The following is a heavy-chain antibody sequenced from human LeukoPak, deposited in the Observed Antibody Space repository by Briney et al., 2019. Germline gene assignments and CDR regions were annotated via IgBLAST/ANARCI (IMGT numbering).Heavy chain of an antibody. CDR3: ASYDSSGYYYRRLPYYFDY. Sequence: GGSLRLSCAASGFTFSTSWMHWVRQAPGKGLVWVSRINGDGSTTGYADSVKGRFTISRDNTKNTLYLHMNSLRAEDTAVYYCASYDSSGYYYRRLPYYFDYWGQGTLVTVSS. J-gene: IGHJ4*02. V-gene: IGHV3-74*01. D-gene: IGHD3-22*01. CDR1: GFTFSTSW. CDR2: INGDGSTT.